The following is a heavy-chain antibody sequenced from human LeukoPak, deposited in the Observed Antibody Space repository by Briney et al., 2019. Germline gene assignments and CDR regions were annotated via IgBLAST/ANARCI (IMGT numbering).Heavy chain of an antibody. CDR1: GFTFGKYW. D-gene: IGHD3-3*01. CDR3: ARGGYDFAFDY. J-gene: IGHJ4*02. CDR2: IKLDGSEK. Sequence: GGSLRLSCVASGFTFGKYWMSWVRQAPGKGLEWVANIKLDGSEKNYVDSVKGRFTISRDNTKNSLYLQMNSLRAEDTAVFYCARGGYDFAFDYWGQGTLVTVSS. V-gene: IGHV3-7*03.